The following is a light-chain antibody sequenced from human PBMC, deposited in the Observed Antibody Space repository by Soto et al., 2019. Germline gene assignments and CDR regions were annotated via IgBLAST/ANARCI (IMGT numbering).Light chain of an antibody. J-gene: IGLJ1*01. V-gene: IGLV2-14*01. Sequence: QSALTQPASVSGSPGQSITISCTGTSSDVGGYHYVSWYQQYPGKAPEVMIYDVGNRPSGVSNRFSGSKSGTTASLTISGLQAEDEADYYCSSYTSSITYVFGTGTKVTVL. CDR3: SSYTSSITYV. CDR2: DVG. CDR1: SSDVGGYHY.